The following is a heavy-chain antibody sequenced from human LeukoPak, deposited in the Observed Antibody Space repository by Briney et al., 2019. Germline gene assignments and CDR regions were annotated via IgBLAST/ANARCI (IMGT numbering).Heavy chain of an antibody. CDR3: ARDSGYDWGRTYYFDY. V-gene: IGHV3-30*04. J-gene: IGHJ4*02. D-gene: IGHD5-12*01. Sequence: GGSLRLSCAASGFTFSSYAMHWVRQAPGKGLEWVAVISYDGSNKYYADSVKGRFTISRDNSKNTLYLQMNSLRAEDTAVYYCARDSGYDWGRTYYFDYWGQGTLVTVSS. CDR2: ISYDGSNK. CDR1: GFTFSSYA.